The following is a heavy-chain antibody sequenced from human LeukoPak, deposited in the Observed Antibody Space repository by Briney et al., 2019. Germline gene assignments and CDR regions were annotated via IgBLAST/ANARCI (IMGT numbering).Heavy chain of an antibody. CDR3: AKAPYGTVGYVPYFDY. D-gene: IGHD5-12*01. CDR1: GFTFSSYV. J-gene: IGHJ4*02. V-gene: IGHV3-23*01. Sequence: GRPLGLSCAASGFTFSSYVMSWVRQAPGKGLEWVSAISSSGDGTSYTDSVKGRFTISRDNSKNTLYLQMISLRAEDTAVYYCAKAPYGTVGYVPYFDYWGQGTLVTVSS. CDR2: ISSSGDGT.